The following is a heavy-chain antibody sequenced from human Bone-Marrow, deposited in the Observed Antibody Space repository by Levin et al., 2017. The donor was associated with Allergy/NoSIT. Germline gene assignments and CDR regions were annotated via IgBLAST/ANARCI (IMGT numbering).Heavy chain of an antibody. J-gene: IGHJ4*02. Sequence: GESLKISCAASGFTFSSYAMHWVRQAPGKGLEWVAVISYDGSNKYYADSVKGRFTISRDNSKNTLYLQMNSLRAEDTAVYYCASLRRIQYDYWGQGTLVTVSS. CDR3: ASLRRIQYDY. CDR2: ISYDGSNK. D-gene: IGHD5-18*01. V-gene: IGHV3-30-3*01. CDR1: GFTFSSYA.